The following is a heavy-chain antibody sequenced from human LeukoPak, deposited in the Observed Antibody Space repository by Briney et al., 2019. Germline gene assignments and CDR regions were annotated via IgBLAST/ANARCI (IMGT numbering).Heavy chain of an antibody. J-gene: IGHJ4*02. CDR3: ARLTLDYEAL. CDR1: GGSIIRDGYY. V-gene: IGHV4-30-2*01. Sequence: SQTLSLTCTVSGGSIIRDGYYWSWFRQPPGKGLEWIGYIYHSGSTYHNPSLKSRVTISVDKSKNQFSLKLSSVTAADTAVYYCARLTLDYEALWGQGTLVAVSS. D-gene: IGHD4-17*01. CDR2: IYHSGST.